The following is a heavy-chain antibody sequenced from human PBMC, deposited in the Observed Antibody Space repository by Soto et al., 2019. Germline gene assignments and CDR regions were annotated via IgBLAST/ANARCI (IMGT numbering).Heavy chain of an antibody. CDR2: IRSKANSYAT. J-gene: IGHJ4*02. V-gene: IGHV3-73*02. CDR3: TRSSGDC. CDR1: GFTFSGSA. Sequence: EVQLVESGGGLVQPGGSLKLSCAASGFTFSGSAMHWVRQASGKGLEWVGRIRSKANSYATAYAASVKGRFTISRDDSKNTAYLQMNSLKAEDTAVYYCTRSSGDCWGQGALVTVSS. D-gene: IGHD3-10*01.